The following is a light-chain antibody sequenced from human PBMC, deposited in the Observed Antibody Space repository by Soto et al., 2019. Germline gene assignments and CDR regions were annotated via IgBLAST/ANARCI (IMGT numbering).Light chain of an antibody. CDR3: SSYTSSSTLV. Sequence: QSALTQPASVSGSPGQSITLSCTGTSSDVGGYNYVSWYQQHPGKAPKLMIYEVSNRPSGVSNRFSGSKSGNTASLTISGLQAEDEADYYCSSYTSSSTLVFGNGTKLTVL. J-gene: IGLJ1*01. CDR1: SSDVGGYNY. V-gene: IGLV2-14*01. CDR2: EVS.